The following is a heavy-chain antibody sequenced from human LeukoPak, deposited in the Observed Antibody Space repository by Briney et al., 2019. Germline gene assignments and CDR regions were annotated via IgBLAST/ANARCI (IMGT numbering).Heavy chain of an antibody. V-gene: IGHV4-59*08. J-gene: IGHJ4*02. CDR2: IYNSGST. CDR3: ARGVRWLQLSYFDY. Sequence: SETLSLTCTVSGGSINSYYWTWIRQPPGKGLEWIGNIYNSGSTNYNPSLKSRVTISTDTSKKQFSLRVSSVTAADTAVYYCARGVRWLQLSYFDYWGQGTLVTVSS. D-gene: IGHD5-24*01. CDR1: GGSINSYY.